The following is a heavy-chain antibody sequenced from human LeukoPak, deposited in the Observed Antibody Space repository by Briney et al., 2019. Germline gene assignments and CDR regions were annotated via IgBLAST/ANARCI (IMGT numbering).Heavy chain of an antibody. J-gene: IGHJ4*02. CDR3: ARGGNDGTFDY. D-gene: IGHD1-1*01. V-gene: IGHV3-30-3*01. CDR2: ISYDGSNK. CDR1: GFTFSSYA. Sequence: GGSLRLSCAASGFTFSSYAMHWVRQAPGKGLEGVAVISYDGSNKYYADSVKGRFTISRDNSKNTLYLQMNSRRAEDTAVYYCARGGNDGTFDYWGQGTLVTVSS.